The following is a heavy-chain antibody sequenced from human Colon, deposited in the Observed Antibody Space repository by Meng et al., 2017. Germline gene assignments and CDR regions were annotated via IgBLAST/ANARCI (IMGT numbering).Heavy chain of an antibody. CDR2: FFHTGRT. V-gene: IGHV4-4*02. CDR3: ARHISILGQRGFDY. CDR1: GGSISSNW. Sequence: QGRVQESGPGLWKPSGPRSLTCAVSGGSISSNWWSWVPQPPGKGLEWIGEFFHTGRTNYDPSLKSRVTISVDKSNNQFSLKLTSVTAADTAAYYCARHISILGQRGFDYWGQGTLVTVSS. J-gene: IGHJ4*02. D-gene: IGHD3/OR15-3a*01.